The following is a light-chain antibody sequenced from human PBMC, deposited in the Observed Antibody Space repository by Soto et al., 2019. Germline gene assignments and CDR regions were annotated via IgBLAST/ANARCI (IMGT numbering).Light chain of an antibody. J-gene: IGKJ4*01. V-gene: IGKV3-11*01. CDR2: DAS. CDR3: QQRSNGPRAT. Sequence: ENVVTQSPATLSMSPAERDTLSCRASQSVINYLAWYQQKPGQAPRLLIYDASNRATGIPARFSGSGSGTDFTLTISSREPEDFAVYYCQQRSNGPRATFGGGTKVDIK. CDR1: QSVINY.